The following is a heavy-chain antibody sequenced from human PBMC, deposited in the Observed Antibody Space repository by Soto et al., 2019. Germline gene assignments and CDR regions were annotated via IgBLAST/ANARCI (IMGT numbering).Heavy chain of an antibody. V-gene: IGHV3-7*01. CDR2: IKEDGSEE. Sequence: EVQLVESGGGLVQPGGSLRLSCAASGFSFGTYWISWVRQAPGKGLEWVANIKEDGSEEYYVDSVKGRFTISRDNAKNSLYLQMNSLRAEDRAMYYCARDEGCGGGSCYSIWRYWGQGTLVTVSP. J-gene: IGHJ4*02. D-gene: IGHD2-15*01. CDR1: GFSFGTYW. CDR3: ARDEGCGGGSCYSIWRY.